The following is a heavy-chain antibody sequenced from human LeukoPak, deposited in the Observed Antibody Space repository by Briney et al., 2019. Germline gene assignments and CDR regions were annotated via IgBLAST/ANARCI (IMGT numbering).Heavy chain of an antibody. D-gene: IGHD3-3*01. Sequence: PSETLSLTCTGSGGSISSYYWSWIRQPPGKRLEWIGHIYYSGRTNYNPSLKSLVTISVDTSRNQFSLKLSSVNAADTAVYYCASRSSIWSGYQDTLYYFDSWGQGTLVTVSS. CDR1: GGSISSYY. V-gene: IGHV4-59*01. CDR3: ASRSSIWSGYQDTLYYFDS. J-gene: IGHJ4*02. CDR2: IYYSGRT.